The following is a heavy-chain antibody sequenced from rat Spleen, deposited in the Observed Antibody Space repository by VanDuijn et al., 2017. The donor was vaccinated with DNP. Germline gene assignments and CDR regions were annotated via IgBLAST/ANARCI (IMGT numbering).Heavy chain of an antibody. CDR3: ERWYNSGYAVDY. J-gene: IGHJ2*01. Sequence: EVQLVESGGGLVQPGRSLKLSCAASGFTFSDYYMAWVRQAPTKGLEWVAYISYDGGSTYYGDSVKGRFTISSDNAKSTLYHRRKSLRSEDMATYYWERWYNSGYAVDYWGQGVMVTVSS. CDR2: ISYDGGST. D-gene: IGHD4-3*01. V-gene: IGHV5-22*01. CDR1: GFTFSDYY.